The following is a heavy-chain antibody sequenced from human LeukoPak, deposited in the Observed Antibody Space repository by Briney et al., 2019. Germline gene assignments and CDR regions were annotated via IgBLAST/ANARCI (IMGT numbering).Heavy chain of an antibody. D-gene: IGHD5-24*01. J-gene: IGHJ6*03. V-gene: IGHV4-39*07. CDR1: GGSISSSSYY. Sequence: PSETLSLTCTVSGGSISSSSYYWGWIRQPPGKGLEWIGSIYYSGSTYYNPSLKSRVTISVDTSKNQFSLKLSSVTAADTAVYYCARGVDGYNWGWYMDVWGKGTTVTVSS. CDR2: IYYSGST. CDR3: ARGVDGYNWGWYMDV.